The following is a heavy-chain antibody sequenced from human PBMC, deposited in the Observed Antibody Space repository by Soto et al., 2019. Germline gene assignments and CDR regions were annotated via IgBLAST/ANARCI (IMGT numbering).Heavy chain of an antibody. CDR3: AKDIQAAGAFDI. Sequence: EVQLVESGGGLVQPGRSLRLSCAASGFTFDDYAMHWVRQAPGKGLEWVSGISWNSGSIGHADSVKGRFTISRDNAKNSLYLQMNSLRAEDTALYYCAKDIQAAGAFDIWGQGTMVTVSS. J-gene: IGHJ3*02. V-gene: IGHV3-9*01. CDR1: GFTFDDYA. CDR2: ISWNSGSI.